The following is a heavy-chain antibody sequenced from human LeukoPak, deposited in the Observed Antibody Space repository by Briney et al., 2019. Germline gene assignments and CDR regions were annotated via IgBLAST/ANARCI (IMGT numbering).Heavy chain of an antibody. CDR3: ARRGGGSWYYFDY. J-gene: IGHJ4*02. CDR2: IYYSGST. D-gene: IGHD2-15*01. CDR1: GGSISSSSSY. V-gene: IGHV4-39*01. Sequence: SETLSLTCTVSGGSISSSSSYWDWIRQPPGKGLEWIGNIYYSGSTNYNASLKSRVTISVDTSKNQFSLKLSSATAADTALYYCARRGGGSWYYFDYWGQGTLVTVSS.